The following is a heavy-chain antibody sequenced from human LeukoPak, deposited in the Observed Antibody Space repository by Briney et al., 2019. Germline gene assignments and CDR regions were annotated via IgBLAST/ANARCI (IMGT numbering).Heavy chain of an antibody. V-gene: IGHV4-30-4*01. Sequence: SQTLSLTRTVSGGSISSGDYYWSWIRQPPGKGLEWIGYIYYSGSTYYNPSLKSRVTISVDTSKNQFSLKLSSVTAADTAVYYCASFPRYYYDSSGPNWGQGTLVTVSS. CDR3: ASFPRYYYDSSGPN. CDR2: IYYSGST. CDR1: GGSISSGDYY. D-gene: IGHD3-22*01. J-gene: IGHJ4*02.